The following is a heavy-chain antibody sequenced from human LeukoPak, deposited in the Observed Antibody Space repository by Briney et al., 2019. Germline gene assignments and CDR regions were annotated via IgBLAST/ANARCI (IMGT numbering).Heavy chain of an antibody. Sequence: ASVKVSCKASGYTFTSHYMYWVRQAPGQGLEWMGIINPNSGNTGYAQKFQGRVTMTRNTSISTAYMELSSLRSEDTAVYYCARVGTHYYYYMDVRGKGTTVTISS. CDR3: ARVGTHYYYYMDV. CDR1: GYTFTSHY. V-gene: IGHV1-8*02. J-gene: IGHJ6*03. CDR2: INPNSGNT. D-gene: IGHD7-27*01.